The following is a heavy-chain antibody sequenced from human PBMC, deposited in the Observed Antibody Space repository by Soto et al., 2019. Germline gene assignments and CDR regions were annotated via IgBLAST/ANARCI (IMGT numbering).Heavy chain of an antibody. V-gene: IGHV1-18*01. D-gene: IGHD1-1*01. CDR3: ARGRYGDY. Sequence: QVHLVQSGAEVKKPGASVKVSCQGSGYAFTTYGITWVRQAPGQGLERMGWISAHNGNTNYAQKLQGRVTVTRDPSTSTAYMELRSLRYDDTAVYYCARGRYGDYWGQGALVTVSS. CDR1: GYAFTTYG. CDR2: ISAHNGNT. J-gene: IGHJ4*02.